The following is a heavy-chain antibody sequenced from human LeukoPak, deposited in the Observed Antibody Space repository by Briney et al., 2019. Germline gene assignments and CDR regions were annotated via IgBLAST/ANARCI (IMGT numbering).Heavy chain of an antibody. CDR3: ARDGHCGGDCYYFDY. Sequence: SETLSLTCTVSGGSISSGSYYWSWIRQPAGKGLEWLGRIYTSGSTNYNPSLKSRVTISVDTSKNQFSLKLSSVTAADTAVYYCARDGHCGGDCYYFDYWGQGTLVTVSS. CDR2: IYTSGST. CDR1: GGSISSGSYY. V-gene: IGHV4-61*02. J-gene: IGHJ4*02. D-gene: IGHD2-21*02.